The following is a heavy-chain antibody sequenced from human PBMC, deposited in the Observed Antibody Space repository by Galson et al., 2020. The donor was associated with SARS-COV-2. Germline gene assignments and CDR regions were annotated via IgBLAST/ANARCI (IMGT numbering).Heavy chain of an antibody. J-gene: IGHJ3*02. Sequence: SQASETLSLTCAVYGGSFSGYYWSWIRQPPGKGLEWIGEINHSGSTNYNPSLKSRVTISVDTSKNQFSLKLSSVTAADTAVYYCAVPGIAVAGTRNDAFDIWGQGTMVTVSS. CDR1: GGSFSGYY. D-gene: IGHD6-19*01. CDR3: AVPGIAVAGTRNDAFDI. CDR2: INHSGST. V-gene: IGHV4-34*01.